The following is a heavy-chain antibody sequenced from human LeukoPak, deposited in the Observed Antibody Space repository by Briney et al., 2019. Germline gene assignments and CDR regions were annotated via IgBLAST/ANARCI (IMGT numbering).Heavy chain of an antibody. CDR1: VFTFRRYH. CDR2: ISSCGSVI. Sequence: PGGSLSLPCAPSVFTFRRYHMNWVRHAPGKGLEWVSYISSCGSVIHYAHSEKGRFPLSRDNAKNSLYLQSHSLRAEETSGCYYARYFDLWGRGTVLSVSS. V-gene: IGHV3-48*03. J-gene: IGHJ2*01. CDR3: ARYFDL.